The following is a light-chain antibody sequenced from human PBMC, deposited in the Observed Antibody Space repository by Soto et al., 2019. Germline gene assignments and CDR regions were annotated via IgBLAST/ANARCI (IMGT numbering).Light chain of an antibody. Sequence: QSALTQPPSASGSPGQSVTITCSGTSSDVGEENYVSWYQQHPGKVPKLILYEVSKRPSGVPDRFSGSRSGNTASLTVSGLQAEDEGDYYCSSFAGSPVVFGGGTKLTVL. J-gene: IGLJ2*01. CDR2: EVS. CDR1: SSDVGEENY. V-gene: IGLV2-8*01. CDR3: SSFAGSPVV.